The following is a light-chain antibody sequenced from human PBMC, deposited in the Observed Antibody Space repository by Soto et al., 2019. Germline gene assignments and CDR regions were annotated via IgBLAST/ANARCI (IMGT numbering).Light chain of an antibody. J-gene: IGKJ4*01. CDR3: QQYGGSPLT. CDR2: GAS. CDR1: QSASSSY. V-gene: IGKV3-20*01. Sequence: EIVLTQSPGTLSLSPGERATLSCRASQSASSSYLAWYQQKPGQAPRLLIYGASSRATGIPDRFSGSGSGTDFTLTISRLEPEDFPVYYCQQYGGSPLTFGGGTKVDIK.